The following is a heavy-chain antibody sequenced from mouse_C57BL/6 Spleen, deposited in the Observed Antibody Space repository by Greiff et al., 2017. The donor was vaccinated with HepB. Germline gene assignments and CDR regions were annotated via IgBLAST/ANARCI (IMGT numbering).Heavy chain of an antibody. Sequence: EVQLVESGPGLVKPSQSLSLTCSVTGYSITSGYYWNWIRQFPGNKLEWMGYISYDGSNNYNPSLKNRISITRDTSKNQFFLKLNSVTTEDTATYYCARENSNYLYFDVWGTGTTVTVSS. V-gene: IGHV3-6*01. CDR3: ARENSNYLYFDV. CDR1: GYSITSGYY. CDR2: ISYDGSN. D-gene: IGHD2-5*01. J-gene: IGHJ1*03.